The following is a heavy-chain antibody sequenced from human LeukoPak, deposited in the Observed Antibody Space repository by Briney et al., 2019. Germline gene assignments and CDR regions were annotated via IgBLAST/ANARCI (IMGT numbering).Heavy chain of an antibody. CDR1: GFTVSSNY. Sequence: GSLRLSCAASGFTVSSNYMSWVRQAPGKGLEWIGEINHSGSTNYNPSLKSRVTISVDTSKNQFSLKLSSVTAADTAVYYCAIGEFYFDYWGQGTLVTVSS. J-gene: IGHJ4*02. CDR3: AIGEFYFDY. V-gene: IGHV4-34*08. CDR2: INHSGST. D-gene: IGHD3-10*01.